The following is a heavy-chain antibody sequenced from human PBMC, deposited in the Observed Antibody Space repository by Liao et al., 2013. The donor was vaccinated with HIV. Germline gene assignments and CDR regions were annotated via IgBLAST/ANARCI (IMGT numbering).Heavy chain of an antibody. J-gene: IGHJ4*02. D-gene: IGHD3-9*01. CDR3: ARSRRDWVIDY. V-gene: IGHV4-39*07. Sequence: QLQLQESGPGLVKPSETLSLTCTVSGDSVSSTIYYWGWIRQPPGKGLEWIGSIYYSGSTYYNPSLKSRVTISGDTSKNQFSLKMNSVTAADTAVYYCARSRRDWVIDYWGQGTLVTVSS. CDR2: IYYSGST. CDR1: GDSVSSTIYY.